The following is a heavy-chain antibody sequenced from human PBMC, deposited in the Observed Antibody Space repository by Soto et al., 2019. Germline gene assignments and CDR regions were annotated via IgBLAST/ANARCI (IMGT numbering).Heavy chain of an antibody. CDR2: ISGSGGST. Sequence: GGSLRLSCSGFTFSSYAMSWVRQAPGKGLEWVSAISGSGGSTYYADSVKGRFTISRDNSKNTLFLQMNSLRAEDTAVYYCAKDNARGSSSWSDYWGQGTLVTVSS. CDR1: GFTFSSYA. J-gene: IGHJ4*02. CDR3: AKDNARGSSSWSDY. V-gene: IGHV3-23*01. D-gene: IGHD6-13*01.